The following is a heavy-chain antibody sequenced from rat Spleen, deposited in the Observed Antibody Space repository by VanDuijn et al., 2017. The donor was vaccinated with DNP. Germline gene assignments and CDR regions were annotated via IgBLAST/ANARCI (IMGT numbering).Heavy chain of an antibody. CDR3: ARGGRSYFDY. D-gene: IGHD1-11*01. Sequence: EVQLVESGGGLVQPGRSMKLSCAASGFTFSDYGMAWVLQAPTKGLEWVASITSSGGDSYYPDSVKGRFTISRDNAKNTLYLQMNSLRSEDTASYYCARGGRSYFDYWGQGVMVTVSS. J-gene: IGHJ2*01. CDR2: ITSSGGDS. CDR1: GFTFSDYG. V-gene: IGHV5S13*01.